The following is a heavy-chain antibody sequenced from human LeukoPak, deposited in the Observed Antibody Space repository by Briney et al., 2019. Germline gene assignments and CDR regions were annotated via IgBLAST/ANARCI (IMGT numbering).Heavy chain of an antibody. V-gene: IGHV4-59*01. CDR1: GGSISSYY. CDR3: ARGPANPDWLSGNWFDP. Sequence: SETLSLTCTVSGGSISSYYWSWIRQPPGKGLEWIGYIYNSGSTNYNPSLKSRVTISVDTSKNQFSLKLSSVTAADTAMYYCARGPANPDWLSGNWFDPWGQGTLVTASS. D-gene: IGHD3-9*01. J-gene: IGHJ5*02. CDR2: IYNSGST.